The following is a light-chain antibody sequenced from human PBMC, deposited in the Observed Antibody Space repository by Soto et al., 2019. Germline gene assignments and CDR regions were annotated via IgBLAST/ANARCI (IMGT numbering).Light chain of an antibody. J-gene: IGLJ1*01. V-gene: IGLV2-11*01. CDR3: CSYVGSYSYV. Sequence: QSALTQPRSVSGSPGQSVTVSFIGTSSDVGDYNSVSWYQQHPGKAPKLIIYDVSKRPSGVPDRFSGSKSGNTASLTISGLQAEDEADYYCCSYVGSYSYVFGIGTKVTVL. CDR1: SSDVGDYNS. CDR2: DVS.